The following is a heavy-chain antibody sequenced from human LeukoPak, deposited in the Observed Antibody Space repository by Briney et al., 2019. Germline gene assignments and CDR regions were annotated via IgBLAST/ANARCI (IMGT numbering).Heavy chain of an antibody. Sequence: GGSLRLSCAASGFTFSSYAMSWVRQAPGKGLEWVSAISGNGGSTYYADSVKGRFTISRDNSKNTLYLQMNSLRAEDTAVYYCARSYSSSWYGDFDYWGQGTLVTVSS. D-gene: IGHD6-13*01. CDR1: GFTFSSYA. CDR2: ISGNGGST. J-gene: IGHJ4*02. V-gene: IGHV3-23*01. CDR3: ARSYSSSWYGDFDY.